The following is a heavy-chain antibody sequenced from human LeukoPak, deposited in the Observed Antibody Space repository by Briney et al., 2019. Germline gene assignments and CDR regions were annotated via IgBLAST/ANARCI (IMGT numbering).Heavy chain of an antibody. Sequence: GVSLRLSCAATGFTFSNNWMHWVRQAPGKGLVWVSRINSDGRTTTYADSVKGRFTISRDNAKNTLYLQMNSLRAEDTAVYYCAMIKEGWGQGTLVTVSS. J-gene: IGHJ4*02. CDR1: GFTFSNNW. CDR3: AMIKEG. D-gene: IGHD3-22*01. V-gene: IGHV3-74*01. CDR2: INSDGRTT.